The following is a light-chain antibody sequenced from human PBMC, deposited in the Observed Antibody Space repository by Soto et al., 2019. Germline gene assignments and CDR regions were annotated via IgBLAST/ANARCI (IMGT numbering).Light chain of an antibody. Sequence: QAASVSGSPGQSITISCTGTSSDVWTYNLVSWYQHHPGKAPQLMIYEGDQRPSGISNRFSGSKSDNTASLTISGLQAEDEADYHCCSYAGNRTWVFGGGTKLTVL. CDR3: CSYAGNRTWV. CDR1: SSDVWTYNL. CDR2: EGD. J-gene: IGLJ3*02. V-gene: IGLV2-23*01.